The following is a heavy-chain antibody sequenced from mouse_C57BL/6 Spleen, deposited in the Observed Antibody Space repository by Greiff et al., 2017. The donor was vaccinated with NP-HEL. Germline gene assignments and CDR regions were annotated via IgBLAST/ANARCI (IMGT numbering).Heavy chain of an antibody. Sequence: EVHLVESGGGLVKPGGSLKLSCAASGFTFSDYGMHWVRQAPEKGLEWVAYISSGSSTIYYADTVKGRFTISRDNAKNTLFLQMTSLRSEDTAMYYCARQRGTTVVAPFAYWGQGTLVTVSA. D-gene: IGHD1-1*01. CDR1: GFTFSDYG. J-gene: IGHJ3*01. V-gene: IGHV5-17*01. CDR3: ARQRGTTVVAPFAY. CDR2: ISSGSSTI.